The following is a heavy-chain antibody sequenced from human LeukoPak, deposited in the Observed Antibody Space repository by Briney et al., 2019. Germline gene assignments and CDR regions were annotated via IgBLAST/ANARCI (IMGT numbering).Heavy chain of an antibody. D-gene: IGHD3-22*01. Sequence: GGSLRLPCTASGFSLNKHWMHWVRQAPGGGLVWVSRIDPDGVGSDSADSVRGRFTISRHNARNTLYLQMESLRAEDTAVYYCARPPDSLANAYDVWGQGTMVTVSS. CDR2: IDPDGVGS. CDR3: ARPPDSLANAYDV. J-gene: IGHJ3*01. CDR1: GFSLNKHW. V-gene: IGHV3-74*01.